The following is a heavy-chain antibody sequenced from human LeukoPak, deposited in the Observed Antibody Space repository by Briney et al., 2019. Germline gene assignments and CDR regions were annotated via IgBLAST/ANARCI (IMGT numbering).Heavy chain of an antibody. CDR2: IIPILGIA. J-gene: IGHJ5*02. Sequence: SVKVSCKAPGGTFSSYIISWVRQAPGQGLEWMGRIIPILGIANYAQKFQGRVTITADKSTSTAYMELSSLRSEDTAVYYCATLVGATTNWFDLWGQGTLVTVSS. D-gene: IGHD1-26*01. CDR3: ATLVGATTNWFDL. CDR1: GGTFSSYI. V-gene: IGHV1-69*02.